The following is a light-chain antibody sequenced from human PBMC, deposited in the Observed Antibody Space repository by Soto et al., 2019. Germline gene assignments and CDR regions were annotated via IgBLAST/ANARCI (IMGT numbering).Light chain of an antibody. V-gene: IGKV3-20*01. Sequence: EMVLTQSPGTLSLSPGERAALSCTASQNIDNSYLGWYQQKPGQAPRLLIYSTSIRATGIPDRFSGSGSGTDFTLTINRLEPEDFAVYYCQHYGSLFTFVPGTKVDIK. CDR2: STS. CDR1: QNIDNSY. J-gene: IGKJ3*01. CDR3: QHYGSLFT.